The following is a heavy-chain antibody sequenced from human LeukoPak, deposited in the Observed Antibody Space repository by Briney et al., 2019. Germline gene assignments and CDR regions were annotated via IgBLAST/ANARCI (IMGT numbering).Heavy chain of an antibody. J-gene: IGHJ5*02. V-gene: IGHV3-23*01. Sequence: GGSLRLSCAASGFTFSSYAMNWVRQAPGKGLEWVSAISGSGGSTYYANSVKGRFTISRDNSKNTLYLQMNSLRAEDSAIYYCARGRTTATPWGQGTLVTVSS. D-gene: IGHD4-11*01. CDR3: ARGRTTATP. CDR2: ISGSGGST. CDR1: GFTFSSYA.